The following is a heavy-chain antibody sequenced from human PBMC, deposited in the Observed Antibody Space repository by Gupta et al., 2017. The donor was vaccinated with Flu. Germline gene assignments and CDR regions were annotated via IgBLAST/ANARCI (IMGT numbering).Heavy chain of an antibody. CDR2: INPNSGGT. CDR1: GYTFTGYY. D-gene: IGHD3-10*01. J-gene: IGHJ6*03. V-gene: IGHV1-2*06. Sequence: QVQLVQSGAEVKKPGASVKVSCKASGYTFTGYYMHWVRQAPGQGLEWMGRINPNSGGTNYAQKFQGRVTMTRDTSISTAYMELSRLRSDDTAVYYCARDQNYYGSGRARSPYYYYMDVWGKGTTVTVSS. CDR3: ARDQNYYGSGRARSPYYYYMDV.